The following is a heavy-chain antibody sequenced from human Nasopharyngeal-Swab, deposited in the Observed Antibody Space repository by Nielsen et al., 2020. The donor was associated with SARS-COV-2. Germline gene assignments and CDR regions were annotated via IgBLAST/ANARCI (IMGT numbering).Heavy chain of an antibody. Sequence: SETLSLTCTVSGDSIAYSTFYGGWIRQPPGKGLEWIWNIYYNGNTYQNPSLKSRLTISVDKSKNQFSLQLSSVTAADTAVYYCVRSSSWYYFDYWAQGTQVTVSS. CDR2: IYYNGNT. CDR1: GDSIAYSTFY. J-gene: IGHJ4*02. CDR3: VRSSSWYYFDY. V-gene: IGHV4-39*01. D-gene: IGHD6-13*01.